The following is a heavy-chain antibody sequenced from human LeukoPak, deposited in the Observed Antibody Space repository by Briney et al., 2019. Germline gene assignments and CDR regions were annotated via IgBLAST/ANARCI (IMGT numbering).Heavy chain of an antibody. CDR2: IRYDGSNK. J-gene: IGHJ2*01. V-gene: IGHV3-30*02. Sequence: ASGSLRLSCAASGFTFSSYGMYWVCQAPPTGLGWVAFIRYDGSNKYYDDSVKGRLTISRDNSKNTLYLLMNSLSTAEKAVYYFARVVCSGGICLLSNLYFYLWGRGTLVTVSS. CDR1: GFTFSSYG. CDR3: ARVVCSGGICLLSNLYFYL. D-gene: IGHD2-15*01.